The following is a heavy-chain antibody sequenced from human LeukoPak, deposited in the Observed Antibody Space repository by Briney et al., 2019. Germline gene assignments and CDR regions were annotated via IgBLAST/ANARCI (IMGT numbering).Heavy chain of an antibody. V-gene: IGHV4-31*03. CDR3: ARFLHIVVVTAILSWFDP. J-gene: IGHJ5*02. D-gene: IGHD2-21*02. CDR1: GGSISSGGYY. CDR2: IYYSGST. Sequence: PSETLFLTCTVSGGSISSGGYYWSWIRQHPGKGLEWIGYIYYSGSTYYNPSLKSRVTISVDTSKNQFPLKLSSVTAADTAVYYCARFLHIVVVTAILSWFDPWGQGTLVTVSS.